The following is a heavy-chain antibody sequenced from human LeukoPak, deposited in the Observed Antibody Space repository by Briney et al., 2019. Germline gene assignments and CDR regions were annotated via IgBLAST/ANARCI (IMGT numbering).Heavy chain of an antibody. CDR3: AKDHRYYDSSGYYGWDY. V-gene: IGHV3-23*01. CDR1: GFTFSSYA. Sequence: PGGSLRLSCAASGFTFSSYAMTWVRQAPGKGLEWVSAISGSGGSTYYADSVRGRFTISRDNSKNTLYLQMNSLRAEDTAIYYCAKDHRYYDSSGYYGWDYWGQGTLVTVSS. D-gene: IGHD3-22*01. J-gene: IGHJ4*02. CDR2: ISGSGGST.